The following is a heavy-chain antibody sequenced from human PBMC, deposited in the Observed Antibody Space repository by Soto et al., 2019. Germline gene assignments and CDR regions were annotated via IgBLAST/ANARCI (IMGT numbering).Heavy chain of an antibody. CDR1: GYTFTSYG. CDR2: ISAYNGNT. Sequence: GASVKVSCKASGYTFTSYGISWVRQAPGQGLEWMGWISAYNGNTNYAQKLQGRVTMTTDTSTSTAYMELRSLRSDDTAVYYCARSARIAAAGTQWFDPWGQGTLVTVSS. D-gene: IGHD6-13*01. J-gene: IGHJ5*02. CDR3: ARSARIAAAGTQWFDP. V-gene: IGHV1-18*01.